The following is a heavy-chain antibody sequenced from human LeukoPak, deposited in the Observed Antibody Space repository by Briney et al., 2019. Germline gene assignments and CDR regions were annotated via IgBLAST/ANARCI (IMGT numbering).Heavy chain of an antibody. D-gene: IGHD2-2*01. V-gene: IGHV3-30*18. J-gene: IGHJ6*02. Sequence: GRSLRLSCAASGFTFRSYGMHWVRRAPGKGLEWVAVISYDGNNKYYADSVKGRFTISRDNSKNTLYLQIDSPRAEDTALYSCAKDPAVRVVVPATTNYYYYRMDVWGQGTAVTVSS. CDR2: ISYDGNNK. CDR3: AKDPAVRVVVPATTNYYYYRMDV. CDR1: GFTFRSYG.